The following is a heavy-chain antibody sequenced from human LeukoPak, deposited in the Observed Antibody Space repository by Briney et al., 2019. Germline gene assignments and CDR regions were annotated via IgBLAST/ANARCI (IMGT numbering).Heavy chain of an antibody. J-gene: IGHJ6*02. CDR3: ARDEAVASTGSYYGMDV. Sequence: ASVKVSCKASGYTFTGYYMHWVRQAPGQGLEWMGWINPNSGGTNYAQKFQGWVTMTRDTSISTAYMELSRLRSDDTAVYYCARDEAVASTGSYYGMDVWGQGTTVTVSS. CDR1: GYTFTGYY. V-gene: IGHV1-2*04. CDR2: INPNSGGT. D-gene: IGHD6-19*01.